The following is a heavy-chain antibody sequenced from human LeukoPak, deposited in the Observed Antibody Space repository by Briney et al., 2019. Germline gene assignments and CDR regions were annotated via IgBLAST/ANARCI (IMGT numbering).Heavy chain of an antibody. D-gene: IGHD1-26*01. CDR2: ISPKGGGT. Sequence: ASVKVSCKASGCPFTNYAYHWVRQAPGQGLEWLGWISPKGGGTDYAQNFQGRVTMTRDTSITTAYMELSSLRSDDTAVYYCAREVGATDNSFDYWGQGTLVTVSS. V-gene: IGHV1-2*02. CDR1: GCPFTNYA. J-gene: IGHJ4*02. CDR3: AREVGATDNSFDY.